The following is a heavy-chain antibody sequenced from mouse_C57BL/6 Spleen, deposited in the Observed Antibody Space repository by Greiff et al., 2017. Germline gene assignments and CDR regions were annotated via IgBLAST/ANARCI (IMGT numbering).Heavy chain of an antibody. D-gene: IGHD4-1*01. CDR1: GFTFSDYG. CDR3: ARPRTGWYFDV. V-gene: IGHV5-17*01. J-gene: IGHJ1*03. CDR2: ISSGSSTI. Sequence: EVQVVESGGGLVKPGGSLKLSCAASGFTFSDYGMHLVRQAPEKGLEWVAYISSGSSTIYYADTVTGRFTISRDNAKNTLFLQMTSLRSEDTARYYCARPRTGWYFDVWGTETTVTVSS.